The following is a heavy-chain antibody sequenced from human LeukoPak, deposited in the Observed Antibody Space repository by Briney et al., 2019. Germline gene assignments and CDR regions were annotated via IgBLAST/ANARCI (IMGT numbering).Heavy chain of an antibody. V-gene: IGHV3-30-3*01. J-gene: IGHJ5*02. CDR1: GFTFSSYA. CDR2: ISYDGSNK. D-gene: IGHD2-15*01. Sequence: PGRSLRLSCAASGFTFSSYAMHWVRQAPGKGLEWVAVISYDGSNKYYADSVKGRSTISRDNAKNSLYLQMNSLRAEDTAVYYCARERICSGGSCPFDPWGQGTLVTVSS. CDR3: ARERICSGGSCPFDP.